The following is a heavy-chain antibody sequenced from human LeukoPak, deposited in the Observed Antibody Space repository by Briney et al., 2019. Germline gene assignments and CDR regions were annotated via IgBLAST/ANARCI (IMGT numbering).Heavy chain of an antibody. V-gene: IGHV4-30-2*01. Sequence: SETLSLTYAVSGGSISSGGYSWSWIRQPPGKGLEWIGYIYHSGSTYYNPSLKSRVTISVDRSKNQFSLKLSSVTAADTAVYYCAREAEVTDAFDIWGQGTMVTVSS. CDR2: IYHSGST. CDR1: GGSISSGGYS. CDR3: AREAEVTDAFDI. D-gene: IGHD4-11*01. J-gene: IGHJ3*02.